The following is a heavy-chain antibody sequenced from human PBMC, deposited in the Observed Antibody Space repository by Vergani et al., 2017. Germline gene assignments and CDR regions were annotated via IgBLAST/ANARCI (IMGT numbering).Heavy chain of an antibody. D-gene: IGHD6-13*01. Sequence: QVQLQQWGAGLLKPSETLSLTCAVYGGSISSSSYYWGWIRQPPGKGLEWIGSIYYSGCTYYNPSLKSRVTISVDTSKNQFSLKLSSVTAADTAVYYCARHWAAARLDYWGQGTLVTVSS. CDR2: IYYSGCT. CDR1: GGSISSSSYY. CDR3: ARHWAAARLDY. V-gene: IGHV4-39*01. J-gene: IGHJ4*02.